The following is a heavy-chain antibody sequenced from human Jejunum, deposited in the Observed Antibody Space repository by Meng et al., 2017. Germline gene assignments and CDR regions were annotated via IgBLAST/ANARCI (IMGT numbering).Heavy chain of an antibody. CDR2: LTYDGSYR. J-gene: IGHJ5*02. Sequence: GESLKISCAASGFTFSSYVMHWVRQAPGKGLEWIAYLTYDGSYRYYADSVKGRFSISRDNSRNTVFLQMDSLRADDTAVYYCARDQGSSWLNRFPPWGQGTLVTVSS. V-gene: IGHV3-30*04. CDR1: GFTFSSYV. D-gene: IGHD6-13*01. CDR3: ARDQGSSWLNRFPP.